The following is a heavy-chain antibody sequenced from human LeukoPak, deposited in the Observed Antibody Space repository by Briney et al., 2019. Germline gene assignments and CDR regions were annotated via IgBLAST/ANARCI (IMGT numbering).Heavy chain of an antibody. CDR1: GGTFSSYA. D-gene: IGHD3-22*01. Sequence: SVKVSCKASGGTFSSYAISWVRQAPGQGLEWMGRIIPILGIANYAQKFQGRVTIIADKSTSTAYMELSSLRSEDTAVYYCARDPRLYDSSGYYVDYWGQGTLVTVSS. CDR3: ARDPRLYDSSGYYVDY. J-gene: IGHJ4*02. CDR2: IIPILGIA. V-gene: IGHV1-69*04.